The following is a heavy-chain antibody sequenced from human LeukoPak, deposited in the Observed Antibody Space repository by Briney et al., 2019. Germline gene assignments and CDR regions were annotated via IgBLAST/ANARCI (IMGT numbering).Heavy chain of an antibody. J-gene: IGHJ3*02. CDR2: IYYTGST. D-gene: IGHD2-21*02. CDR3: ARRSVVTAINFDAFDT. Sequence: PSETLSLTCTVSGGSIRSGNYYWSWIRQPPGKGLEWIGYIYYTGSTNYNPSLKSRVTISLDTSKNQFSLKLSSMTAADTAVYYCARRSVVTAINFDAFDTWGQGAMVTVSS. V-gene: IGHV4-61*01. CDR1: GGSIRSGNYY.